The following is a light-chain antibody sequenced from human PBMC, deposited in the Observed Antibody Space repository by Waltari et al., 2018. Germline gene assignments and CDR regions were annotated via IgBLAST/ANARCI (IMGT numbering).Light chain of an antibody. CDR3: QQYDTWPPLT. CDR1: QSVSNN. CDR2: GAS. J-gene: IGKJ4*01. Sequence: EIVMTQSPATLSVSPVEGASPPCRASQSVSNNLAWYQQKPGQAPRLLVYGASTRATGIPARFSGSGSGTEFTLTISSLQSEDFALYYCQQYDTWPPLTFGGGTKVEIK. V-gene: IGKV3-15*01.